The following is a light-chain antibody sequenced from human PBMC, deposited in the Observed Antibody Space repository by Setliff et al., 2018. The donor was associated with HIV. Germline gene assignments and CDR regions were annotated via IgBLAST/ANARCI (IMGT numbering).Light chain of an antibody. J-gene: IGKJ1*01. CDR3: QHNYGAPSTWT. CDR1: QGIRND. Sequence: AIQMTQSPSSLSASVGDRVTITCRASQGIRNDLGWYQQKPGKAPKLLIFASSSLQSGVPSRFSGAGSGADFTLTITSLQPEDFATYFCQHNYGAPSTWTFALGTKVDIK. V-gene: IGKV1-6*01. CDR2: ASS.